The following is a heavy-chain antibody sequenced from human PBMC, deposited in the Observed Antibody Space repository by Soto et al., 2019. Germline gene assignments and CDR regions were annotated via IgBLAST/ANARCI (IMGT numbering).Heavy chain of an antibody. V-gene: IGHV3-64D*06. D-gene: IGHD1-26*01. CDR2: ISSNGGST. CDR3: VKDNQVGATPNEYFQH. CDR1: GFTFSSYA. J-gene: IGHJ1*01. Sequence: GGSLRLSCSASGFTFSSYAMHWVRQAPGKGLEYVSAISSNGGSTYYADSVKGRFTISRDNSKSTLYLQMSSLRAEDTAVYYCVKDNQVGATPNEYFQHWGQGTLVTVSS.